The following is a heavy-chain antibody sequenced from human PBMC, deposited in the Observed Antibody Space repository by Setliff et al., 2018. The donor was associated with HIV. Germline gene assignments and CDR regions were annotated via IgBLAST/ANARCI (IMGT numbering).Heavy chain of an antibody. J-gene: IGHJ3*01. CDR1: GDSINNNNYY. V-gene: IGHV4-39*01. CDR3: ARQSYYVTGSFYTDVFDL. CDR2: VFYTGST. Sequence: SETLSLTCSVSGDSINNNNYYWGWIRQPPGKGLEWIASVFYTGSTYYRPSLKSRVTLSIELSKNHFSLELTSVTAADTAVYYCARQSYYVTGSFYTDVFDLWGQGTVVTVSS. D-gene: IGHD3-10*01.